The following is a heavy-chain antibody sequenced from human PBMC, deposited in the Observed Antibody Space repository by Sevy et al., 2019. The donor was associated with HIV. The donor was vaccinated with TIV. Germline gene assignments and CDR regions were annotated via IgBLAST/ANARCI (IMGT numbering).Heavy chain of an antibody. V-gene: IGHV3-30*18. CDR3: AKVRYSSGRKTSPIDY. J-gene: IGHJ4*02. D-gene: IGHD6-19*01. Sequence: GGSLRLSCAASGFTFSSYGMHWVRQAPGKGLEWVAVISYDGSNKYSADSVKGRFTISRDNSKNTLYLQMNSLRAEDTAVYYCAKVRYSSGRKTSPIDYWGQGTLVTVSS. CDR1: GFTFSSYG. CDR2: ISYDGSNK.